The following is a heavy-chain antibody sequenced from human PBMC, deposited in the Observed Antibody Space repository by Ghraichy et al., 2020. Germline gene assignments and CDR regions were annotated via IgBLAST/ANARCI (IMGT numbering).Heavy chain of an antibody. D-gene: IGHD6-13*01. J-gene: IGHJ6*02. CDR3: ARDEVRSSSSWYESGMDV. V-gene: IGHV1-18*01. Sequence: ASVKVSCKASGYTFTSYGISWVRQAPGQGLEWMGWISAYNGNTNYAQKLQGRVTMTTDTSTSTAYMELRSLRSDDTAVYYCARDEVRSSSSWYESGMDVWGQGTTVTVSS. CDR2: ISAYNGNT. CDR1: GYTFTSYG.